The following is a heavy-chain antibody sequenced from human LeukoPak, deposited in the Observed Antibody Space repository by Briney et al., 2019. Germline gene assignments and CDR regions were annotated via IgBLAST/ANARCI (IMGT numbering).Heavy chain of an antibody. Sequence: GGSLRPSCAASGFTFSNYWMTWVRQAPGKGLEWVANIKQDGSEKYYVDSVKGRFTISRDNARNSLYLQMNSLRAEDTAVYYCARGPATPGIAAAWGGYWGQGTLVTVSS. CDR2: IKQDGSEK. CDR1: GFTFSNYW. CDR3: ARGPATPGIAAAWGGY. V-gene: IGHV3-7*01. D-gene: IGHD6-13*01. J-gene: IGHJ4*02.